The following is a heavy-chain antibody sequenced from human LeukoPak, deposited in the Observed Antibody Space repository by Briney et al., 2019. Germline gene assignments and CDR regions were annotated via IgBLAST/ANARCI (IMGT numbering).Heavy chain of an antibody. CDR2: ISYDGSNK. CDR3: AKAGNTYYYGSGRPSYYFDY. CDR1: GFTFSSYG. J-gene: IGHJ4*02. V-gene: IGHV3-30*18. D-gene: IGHD3-10*01. Sequence: GRSLRLSCAASGFTFSSYGMHWVRQAPGKGLEWVAVISYDGSNKYYADSVKGRLTISRDNSKNTLYLQMNSLRAEDTAVYYCAKAGNTYYYGSGRPSYYFDYWGQGTLVTVSS.